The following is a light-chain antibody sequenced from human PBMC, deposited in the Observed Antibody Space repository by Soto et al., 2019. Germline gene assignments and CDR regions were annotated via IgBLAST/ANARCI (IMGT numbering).Light chain of an antibody. Sequence: EIVLTQSPATLSLSPGERATLSCRASQSLSMSLVWYQQKPGQAPRLLIDGASNRATGIPARFSGSGSGTDFTLTISSLEPEDFAVYFCQQRSSWPLTFGGGTKVEIK. CDR3: QQRSSWPLT. J-gene: IGKJ4*02. CDR1: QSLSMS. CDR2: GAS. V-gene: IGKV3-11*01.